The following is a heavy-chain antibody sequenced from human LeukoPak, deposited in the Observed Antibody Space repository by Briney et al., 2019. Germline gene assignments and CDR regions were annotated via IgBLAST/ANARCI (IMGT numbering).Heavy chain of an antibody. CDR2: ISSSSSYI. J-gene: IGHJ3*02. Sequence: GGSLRLSCAASGFTFSSYSMNWVRQAPGKGLEWVSSISSSSSYIYYADSVKGRFTISRDNAKNSLYLQMNSLRAEDTAVYYCARDAYLTNYDSSGYYAGYDAFDIWGQGTMVTVSS. CDR1: GFTFSSYS. V-gene: IGHV3-21*01. D-gene: IGHD3-22*01. CDR3: ARDAYLTNYDSSGYYAGYDAFDI.